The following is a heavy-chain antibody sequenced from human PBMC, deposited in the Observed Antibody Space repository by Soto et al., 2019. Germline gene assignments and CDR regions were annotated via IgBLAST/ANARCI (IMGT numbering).Heavy chain of an antibody. V-gene: IGHV1-69*06. CDR3: ASTKYDSSVYYYWYFGL. Sequence: QVELVQSGAEVKKPGSSVKVSCQASEDTFRNYAISWVRQAPGQGLEWMGGIIPIFGTANYAQKFQGRVTITADTSANRVYLELISLRSEDTAVYYCASTKYDSSVYYYWYFGLWGRGTLVTVSS. CDR2: IIPIFGTA. CDR1: EDTFRNYA. J-gene: IGHJ2*01. D-gene: IGHD3-22*01.